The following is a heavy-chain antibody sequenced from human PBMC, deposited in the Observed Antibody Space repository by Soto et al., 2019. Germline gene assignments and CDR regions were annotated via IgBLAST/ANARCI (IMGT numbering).Heavy chain of an antibody. V-gene: IGHV1-69*01. J-gene: IGHJ6*02. CDR2: IIPRSATS. CDR1: GRRFSKDS. Sequence: LLNGSSRSAGRRFSKDSRSRMRPAHGKKHEWMGGIIPRSATSNYAQKFQGRVTITADESTNTAYMELSSLRSEDTAVYYCAREGLVLVPTTVNSVYSCFGMDVWGQGPSVTVSS. D-gene: IGHD2-21*01. CDR3: AREGLVLVPTTVNSVYSCFGMDV.